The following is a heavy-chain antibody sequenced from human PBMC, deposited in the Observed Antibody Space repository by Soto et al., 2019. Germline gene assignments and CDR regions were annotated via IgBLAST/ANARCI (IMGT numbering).Heavy chain of an antibody. Sequence: VGSLRLSCAASGFTFSSYEMNWVRQAPGKGLEWVSYISSSGSTIYYADSVKGRFTISRDNAKNSLYLQMNSLRAEDTAVYYCARQDTGYSSSWYGGLLDYWGQGTLVTVSS. J-gene: IGHJ4*02. D-gene: IGHD6-13*01. CDR3: ARQDTGYSSSWYGGLLDY. CDR1: GFTFSSYE. V-gene: IGHV3-48*03. CDR2: ISSSGSTI.